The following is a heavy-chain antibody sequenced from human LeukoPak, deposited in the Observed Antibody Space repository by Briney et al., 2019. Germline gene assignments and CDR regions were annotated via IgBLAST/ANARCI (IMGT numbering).Heavy chain of an antibody. Sequence: PGGSLRLSCSASGFTSSSYAMHWVRQAPGKGLEYVSAISSNGGSTYYADSVKGRFTISRDNSKNTLYLQMSSLRAEDTAVYYCVKLGGYYGSGTHYYDYWGQGTLVTVSS. V-gene: IGHV3-64D*06. J-gene: IGHJ4*02. CDR3: VKLGGYYGSGTHYYDY. CDR1: GFTSSSYA. D-gene: IGHD3-10*01. CDR2: ISSNGGST.